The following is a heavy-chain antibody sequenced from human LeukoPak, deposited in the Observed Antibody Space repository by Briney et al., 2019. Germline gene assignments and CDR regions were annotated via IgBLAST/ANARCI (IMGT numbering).Heavy chain of an antibody. CDR2: IHGSASYN. CDR1: GFIFSNYY. J-gene: IGHJ6*03. Sequence: PGGSLRLSCAASGFIFSNYYLNWVRQAPGKGREWVSCIHGSASYNYYADSVKGRFTVSRDSAKNSLYLEMSSLRVEDTAVYYCVRAFGGYDSQRFYYNMDVWGKGTTVTVSS. V-gene: IGHV3-21*06. CDR3: VRAFGGYDSQRFYYNMDV. D-gene: IGHD5-12*01.